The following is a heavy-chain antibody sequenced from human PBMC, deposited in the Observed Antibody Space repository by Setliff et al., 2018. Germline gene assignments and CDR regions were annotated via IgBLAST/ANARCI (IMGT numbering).Heavy chain of an antibody. V-gene: IGHV7-4-1*02. D-gene: IGHD3-10*01. J-gene: IGHJ6*03. CDR1: GYTFTTYA. CDR3: ARASRFGTIVYKGYYYMDV. CDR2: INTNTGNP. Sequence: ASVKVSCKTSGYTFTTYAISWMRQAPGQGLEWMGWINTNTGNPSYAQDFTGRFVFSLDTSISTAYLQISSLKAEDTAVYYCARASRFGTIVYKGYYYMDVWGKGTTVTVSS.